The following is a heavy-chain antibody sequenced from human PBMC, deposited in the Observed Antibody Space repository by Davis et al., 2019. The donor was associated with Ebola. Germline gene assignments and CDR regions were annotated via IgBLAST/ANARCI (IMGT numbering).Heavy chain of an antibody. V-gene: IGHV3-23*01. CDR1: VITFSSYA. CDR3: AKSGLSLGVVEYHYGMDV. CDR2: NSGSGGNT. D-gene: IGHD2-2*01. J-gene: IGHJ6*04. Sequence: GESLKISCTDSVITFSSYAMTWVRQAPGKGLEWVSANSGSGGNTYYADSVKGRFTISRDNSKKTLYMQMNSLSAEDTAVYYCAKSGLSLGVVEYHYGMDVWGKGTTVTVSS.